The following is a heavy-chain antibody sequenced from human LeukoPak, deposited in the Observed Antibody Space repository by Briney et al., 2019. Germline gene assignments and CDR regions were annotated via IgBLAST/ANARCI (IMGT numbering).Heavy chain of an antibody. D-gene: IGHD4-11*01. CDR1: GFTVSSNY. CDR2: IYSGGST. V-gene: IGHV3-53*01. Sequence: GGSLRLSCAASGFTVSSNYMSWVRQAPGKGLKWVSVIYSGGSTYYADSVKGRFTIPRDNSKNTLYLQMNSLRAEDTAVYYCASRATVTTDRFWFDPWGQGTLVTVSS. J-gene: IGHJ5*02. CDR3: ASRATVTTDRFWFDP.